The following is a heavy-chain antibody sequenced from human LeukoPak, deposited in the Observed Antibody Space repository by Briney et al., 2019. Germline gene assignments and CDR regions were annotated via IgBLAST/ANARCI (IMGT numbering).Heavy chain of an antibody. Sequence: GGSLRLSCAASGFSFSSYSMSWVRQAPGKGLEWVSYISSGSSTIYYADSVKGRFTISRDNAKNSLYLQMNSLRDEDTAIYYCARHLRPTFYFDYWGQGTLVTVSS. CDR1: GFSFSSYS. CDR3: ARHLRPTFYFDY. CDR2: ISSGSSTI. D-gene: IGHD2/OR15-2a*01. J-gene: IGHJ4*02. V-gene: IGHV3-48*02.